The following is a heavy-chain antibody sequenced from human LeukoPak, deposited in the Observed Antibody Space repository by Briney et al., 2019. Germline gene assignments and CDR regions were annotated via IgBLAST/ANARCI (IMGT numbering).Heavy chain of an antibody. J-gene: IGHJ5*02. D-gene: IGHD3-9*01. V-gene: IGHV1-8*01. Sequence: ASVKVSCKASGYTFTYYDINWVRQATGQGLEWLGWMNPDTGNTGSAQKFQGRVTMTRNTSISTAYMELSSLRSDDTAVYYCARSPDRNYDILTGYYNIWFDPWGQGTLVTVSS. CDR2: MNPDTGNT. CDR3: ARSPDRNYDILTGYYNIWFDP. CDR1: GYTFTYYD.